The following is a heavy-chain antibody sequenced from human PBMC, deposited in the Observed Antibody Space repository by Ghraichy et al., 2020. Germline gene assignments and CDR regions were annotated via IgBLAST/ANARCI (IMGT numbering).Heavy chain of an antibody. J-gene: IGHJ4*02. CDR2: INQSGGA. CDR1: GGSFNDFY. CDR3: ARGPGMVGFIVPRPFDF. Sequence: ESLNISCAVSGGSFNDFYWSWIRQSPGKGLEWIGEINQSGGATYNPSLKRRDTMSVDTSKTQFSLNLSSVTAADTAIYYCARGPGMVGFIVPRPFDFWGQGTLVTVSS. D-gene: IGHD1-26*01. V-gene: IGHV4-34*01.